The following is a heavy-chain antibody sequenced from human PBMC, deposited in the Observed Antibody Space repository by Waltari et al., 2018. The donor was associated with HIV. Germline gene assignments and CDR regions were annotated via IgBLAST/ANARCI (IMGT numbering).Heavy chain of an antibody. Sequence: QVRLQQWGAGQLKPSETLSLTCAVYGASLSSYSWRGLGKAPGKGLEWIGEIKTGGSTNYNPSLKSPVTISQDTSKNKFSLKVTSVSAAYTAVYYCARFCRGNRWICEAFDVWGQGTTVIVSS. V-gene: IGHV4-34*01. CDR3: ARFCRGNRWICEAFDV. J-gene: IGHJ3*01. CDR2: IKTGGST. CDR1: GASLSSYS. D-gene: IGHD5-12*01.